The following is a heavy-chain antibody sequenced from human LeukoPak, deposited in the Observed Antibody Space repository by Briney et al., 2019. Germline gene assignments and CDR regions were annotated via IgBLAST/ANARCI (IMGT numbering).Heavy chain of an antibody. V-gene: IGHV3-7*01. J-gene: IGHJ4*02. D-gene: IGHD6-6*01. CDR2: IKEDGSVK. Sequence: GGSLRLSCADSGFTFNRHWMDWVRQAPGKGLEWVANIKEDGSVKNYVDSVKGRFTISRDNAKNSLYLQMNSLRAEDTAVYYCMAESSSPWEGYWGQGTLVTVSS. CDR1: GFTFNRHW. CDR3: MAESSSPWEGY.